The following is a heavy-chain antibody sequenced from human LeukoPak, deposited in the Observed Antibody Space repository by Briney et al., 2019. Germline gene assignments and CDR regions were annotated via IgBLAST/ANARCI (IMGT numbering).Heavy chain of an antibody. CDR3: ARKLRYSRNFDY. D-gene: IGHD3-9*01. V-gene: IGHV4-34*01. CDR2: INHSGST. Sequence: SETLSLTCAVYGWSFSGYYWSWIRQPPGKGLEWIGEINHSGSTNYNPSLKSRVTISVDTSKNQFSLKLSSVTAADTAVYYCARKLRYSRNFDYWGQGTLVTVSS. CDR1: GWSFSGYY. J-gene: IGHJ4*02.